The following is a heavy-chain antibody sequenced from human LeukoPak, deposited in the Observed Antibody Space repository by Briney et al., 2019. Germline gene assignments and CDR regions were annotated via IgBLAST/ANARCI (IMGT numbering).Heavy chain of an antibody. CDR3: ARGPRDYYDSSGYSDY. J-gene: IGHJ4*02. CDR1: GGTFSSYA. D-gene: IGHD3-22*01. V-gene: IGHV1-8*02. Sequence: GASVKVSCKASGGTFSSYAINWVRQATGQGLEWMGWMNPNSGNTGYAQKFQGRVTMTRNTSISTAYMELSSLRSEDTAVYYCARGPRDYYDSSGYSDYWGQGTLVTVSS. CDR2: MNPNSGNT.